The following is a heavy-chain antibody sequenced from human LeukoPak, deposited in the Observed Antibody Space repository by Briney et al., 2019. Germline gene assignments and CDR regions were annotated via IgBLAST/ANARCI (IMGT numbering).Heavy chain of an antibody. Sequence: GGSLRLSCAASGFTFSGYWLHWVRQPARQRPVWVSRITGDGSSTTYADPVKGRFTISRDNAKNTLYLQMISLRAEDTAVYYCARDTGWYFDLWGRGTLVTVSS. CDR3: ARDTGWYFDL. D-gene: IGHD4-17*01. V-gene: IGHV3-74*01. J-gene: IGHJ2*01. CDR2: ITGDGSST. CDR1: GFTFSGYW.